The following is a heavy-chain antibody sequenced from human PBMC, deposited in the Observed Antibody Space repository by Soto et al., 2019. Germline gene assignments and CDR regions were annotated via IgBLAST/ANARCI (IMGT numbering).Heavy chain of an antibody. CDR1: GYSFTSYW. D-gene: IGHD2-2*01. Sequence: GESLKISCKGSGYSFTSYWIGWVRQMPGKGLEWMGIIYPGGSDTRYSPSFQGQVTISADKSISTAYLQWSSLKASDTAMYYCARLGGVPAGNTKYYFDYWGQGTLVTVSS. V-gene: IGHV5-51*01. CDR3: ARLGGVPAGNTKYYFDY. CDR2: IYPGGSDT. J-gene: IGHJ4*02.